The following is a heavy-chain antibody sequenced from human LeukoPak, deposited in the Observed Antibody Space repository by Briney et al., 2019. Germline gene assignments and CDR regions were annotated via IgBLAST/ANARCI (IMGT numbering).Heavy chain of an antibody. Sequence: ASVKVSCKASGGTFTSYGISWVRQAPGQGLEWMGWISAYNGNTNYAQKLQGRVTMTTDTSTSTAYMELRSLRSDDTAVYYCARETNYYDFWSGYDRGFDYWGQGTLVTVSS. CDR2: ISAYNGNT. CDR1: GGTFTSYG. J-gene: IGHJ4*02. V-gene: IGHV1-18*01. CDR3: ARETNYYDFWSGYDRGFDY. D-gene: IGHD3-3*01.